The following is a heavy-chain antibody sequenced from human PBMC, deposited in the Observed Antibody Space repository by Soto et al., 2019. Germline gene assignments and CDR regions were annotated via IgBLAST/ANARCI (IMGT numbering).Heavy chain of an antibody. Sequence: QVQLVQSGAEVKKPGSSGKVSCKASGDTFTIFAISWVRQAPGQGLEWMGGIIPTIGTTNYAQRFQGRITITGDESTGTAYMELSSLKSEDTAVYYCARDLGSGYDPGDYWGQGTLVTVSS. CDR2: IIPTIGTT. CDR1: GDTFTIFA. CDR3: ARDLGSGYDPGDY. D-gene: IGHD5-12*01. J-gene: IGHJ4*02. V-gene: IGHV1-69*12.